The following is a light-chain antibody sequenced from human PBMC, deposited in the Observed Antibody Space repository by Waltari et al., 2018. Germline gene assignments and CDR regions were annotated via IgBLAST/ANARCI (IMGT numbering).Light chain of an antibody. J-gene: IGLJ3*02. V-gene: IGLV2-23*02. CDR2: EVI. Sequence: QSALTQPASVSGYPGQSITISCTGTSSDVGFYTFVSWYQQHPDKAPKLMVYEVIERPSGVSTRFSGSKSGNTASLTISGLQAEDEADYYCCSYAGRNIWVFGGGTKVTVL. CDR3: CSYAGRNIWV. CDR1: SSDVGFYTF.